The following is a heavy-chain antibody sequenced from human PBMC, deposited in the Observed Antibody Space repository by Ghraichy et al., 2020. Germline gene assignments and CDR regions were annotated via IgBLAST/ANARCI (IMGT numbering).Heavy chain of an antibody. D-gene: IGHD2-15*01. CDR2: INHSGST. CDR3: ARILRDPIVVVVAATLGGMDV. J-gene: IGHJ6*02. V-gene: IGHV4-34*01. Sequence: SETLSLTCAVYGGSFSGYYWSWIRQPPGKGLEWIGEINHSGSTNYNPSLKSRVTISVDTSKNQFSLKLSSVTAADTAVYYCARILRDPIVVVVAATLGGMDVWGQGTTVTVSS. CDR1: GGSFSGYY.